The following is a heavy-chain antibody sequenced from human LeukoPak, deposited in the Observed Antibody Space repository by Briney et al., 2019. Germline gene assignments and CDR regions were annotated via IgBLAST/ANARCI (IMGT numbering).Heavy chain of an antibody. CDR2: MNPNSGNT. CDR1: GYTFTSYD. Sequence: GASVKVSCKASGYTFTSYDINWARQATGQGLEWMGWMNPNSGNTGYAQKFQGRVTMTRNTSISTAYMELSSLRSEDTAVYYCARGVLVYDFWSGSRPNLDYWGQGTLVTVSS. J-gene: IGHJ4*02. D-gene: IGHD3-3*01. V-gene: IGHV1-8*01. CDR3: ARGVLVYDFWSGSRPNLDY.